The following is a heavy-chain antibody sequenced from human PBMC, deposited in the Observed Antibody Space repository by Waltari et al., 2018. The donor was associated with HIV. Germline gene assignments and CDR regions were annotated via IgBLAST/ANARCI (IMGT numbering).Heavy chain of an antibody. CDR3: ARDQVGATYFDY. V-gene: IGHV4-38-2*02. D-gene: IGHD1-26*01. CDR2: TYHSGTT. CDR1: GYSISSGYY. Sequence: QVQLQESGPGLVKPSETLSLTCAVSGYSISSGYYWGWIRQPPGKGLEWIGSTYHSGTTYYNPSLKSRVTISIDTSKNQVSLKLSSVTAADTAVYYCARDQVGATYFDYWGQGTLVTVSS. J-gene: IGHJ4*02.